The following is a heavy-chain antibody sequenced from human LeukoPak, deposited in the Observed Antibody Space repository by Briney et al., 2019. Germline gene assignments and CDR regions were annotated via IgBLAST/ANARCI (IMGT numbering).Heavy chain of an antibody. D-gene: IGHD6-19*01. CDR3: AKPSSEDAFDI. Sequence: PGGSLRLSCAASGFTFSSYGMHWVRQAPGKGLEWVAVISYDGSNKYYADSVKGRFTISRDNSKNTLYLQMNSLRAEDTAVYYCAKPSSEDAFDIWDQGTMVTVSS. J-gene: IGHJ3*02. V-gene: IGHV3-30*18. CDR2: ISYDGSNK. CDR1: GFTFSSYG.